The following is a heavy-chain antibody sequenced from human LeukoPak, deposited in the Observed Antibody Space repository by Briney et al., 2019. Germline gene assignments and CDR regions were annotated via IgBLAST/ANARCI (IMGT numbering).Heavy chain of an antibody. CDR2: ISGSGGST. V-gene: IGHV3-23*01. CDR3: TRHSAVAGN. J-gene: IGHJ4*02. D-gene: IGHD6-19*01. CDR1: GFTFSSYA. Sequence: GGSLRLSCAASGFTFSSYAMSWVRQAPGKGLEWVSAISGSGGSTYYADSVKGRFTISRDNSKNTLYLQMNSLKTEDTAVYYCTRHSAVAGNWGQGTLVTVSS.